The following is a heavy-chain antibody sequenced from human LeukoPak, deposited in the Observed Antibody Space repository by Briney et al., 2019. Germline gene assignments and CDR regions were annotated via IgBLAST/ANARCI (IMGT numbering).Heavy chain of an antibody. J-gene: IGHJ4*02. CDR2: IYYSGST. CDR1: GFTFSSYS. Sequence: NTGGSLRLSCAASGFTFSSYSMNWVRQPPGKGLEWIGYIYYSGSTYYNPSLKSRVTISVDTSKNQFSLKLSSVTAADTAVYYCARDPRSTDFWSGYIFDYWGQGTLVTVSS. V-gene: IGHV4-59*12. D-gene: IGHD3-3*01. CDR3: ARDPRSTDFWSGYIFDY.